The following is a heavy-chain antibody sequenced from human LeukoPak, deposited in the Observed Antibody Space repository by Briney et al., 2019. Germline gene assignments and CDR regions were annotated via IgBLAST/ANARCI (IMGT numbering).Heavy chain of an antibody. CDR2: IYTSGST. D-gene: IGHD1-7*01. Sequence: SGPTLVKPSETLSLTCTVSGGSISSYYWSWIRQPAGKGLEWIGRIYTSGSTNYNPSLKSRVTMSVDTSKNQFSLKLSSVTAADTAVYYCARDLGVRCNWNYLSPIWFDPWGQGTLVTVSS. CDR3: ARDLGVRCNWNYLSPIWFDP. V-gene: IGHV4-4*07. J-gene: IGHJ5*02. CDR1: GGSISSYY.